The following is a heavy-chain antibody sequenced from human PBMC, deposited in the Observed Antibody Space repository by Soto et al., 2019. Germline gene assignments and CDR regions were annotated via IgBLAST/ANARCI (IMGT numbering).Heavy chain of an antibody. D-gene: IGHD3-3*01. V-gene: IGHV1-69*13. CDR1: GGTFSSYA. CDR2: IIPIFGTA. Sequence: GASVKVSCKASGGTFSSYAISWVRQAPGQGLEWMGGIIPIFGTANYAQKFQGRVTITADESTSTAYMELSSLRSEDTAVYYCAGSTIFGVVIIYYYGMDVWGQGTTVTVSS. CDR3: AGSTIFGVVIIYYYGMDV. J-gene: IGHJ6*02.